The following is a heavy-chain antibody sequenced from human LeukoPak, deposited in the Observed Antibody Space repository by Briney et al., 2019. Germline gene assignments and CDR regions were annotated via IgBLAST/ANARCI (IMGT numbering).Heavy chain of an antibody. CDR1: GGSISSSSYY. CDR3: ARRFGEYYGLDV. V-gene: IGHV4-39*01. Sequence: SETLSLTCTVSGGSISSSSYYWGWIRQPPGKGLEWIGSIYYSGSTYYNPSLKSRVTISVDTSKNQFSLKLSSVTAADTAVYYCARRFGEYYGLDVWGQGTTVTVSS. CDR2: IYYSGST. J-gene: IGHJ6*02. D-gene: IGHD2/OR15-2a*01.